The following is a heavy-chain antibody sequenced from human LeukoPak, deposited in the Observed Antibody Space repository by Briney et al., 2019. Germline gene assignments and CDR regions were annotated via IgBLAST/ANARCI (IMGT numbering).Heavy chain of an antibody. Sequence: GGSLRLSCAASGFTVSSNYMSWVRQAPGKGLEWVSVIYSGGSTYYADSVKGRFTISRGNSKNTLYLQMNGLRAEDTAVYYCARDLLTPQRIDIWGQGTMVTVSS. J-gene: IGHJ3*02. D-gene: IGHD2-2*01. CDR3: ARDLLTPQRIDI. V-gene: IGHV3-53*01. CDR2: IYSGGST. CDR1: GFTVSSNY.